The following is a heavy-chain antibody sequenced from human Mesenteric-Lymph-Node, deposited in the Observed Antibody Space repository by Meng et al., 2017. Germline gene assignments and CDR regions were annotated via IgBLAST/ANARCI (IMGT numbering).Heavy chain of an antibody. V-gene: IGHV4-4*02. Sequence: GRVQGAGLGLVKPSGTLSRTCAVSGGSMSSTNWWSWVRQPPGKGLEWIGEIYHSGSTNYNPSLKSRVSISVDKSKNQFSLKLSSVTAADTAVYYCARADKVRFDYWGQGTLVTVSS. CDR3: ARADKVRFDY. J-gene: IGHJ4*02. CDR1: GGSMSSTNW. CDR2: IYHSGST.